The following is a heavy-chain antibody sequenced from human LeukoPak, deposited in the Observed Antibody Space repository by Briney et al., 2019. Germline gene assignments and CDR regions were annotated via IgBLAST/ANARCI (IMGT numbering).Heavy chain of an antibody. CDR3: ARGKPRGYS. CDR1: GFIFTDYW. CDR2: ISGDGRGT. V-gene: IGHV3-74*01. J-gene: IGHJ4*02. Sequence: GGSLRLSCAASGFIFTDYWMHWVRQGPGKELVWLARISGDGRGTTYADSVKGRFTISRDNAKSTAFLQMKSLRAEDTAVYYCARGKPRGYSWGQGTLVTVSS. D-gene: IGHD5-12*01.